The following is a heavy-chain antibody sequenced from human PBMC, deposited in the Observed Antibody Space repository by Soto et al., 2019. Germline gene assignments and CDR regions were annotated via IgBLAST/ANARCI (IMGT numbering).Heavy chain of an antibody. CDR3: ARDGDGYWDDY. Sequence: QVQLVQSGAEVKKPGASVKVSCKASGYTFTSYGISWVRQAPGQGLEWRGWINGYNGNTNYAQKLQGRLTMTTDTSTNLAYMDLRSLRSDDTAVYYCARDGDGYWDDYWGQGTLVTVSS. J-gene: IGHJ4*02. D-gene: IGHD3-22*01. CDR2: INGYNGNT. CDR1: GYTFTSYG. V-gene: IGHV1-18*01.